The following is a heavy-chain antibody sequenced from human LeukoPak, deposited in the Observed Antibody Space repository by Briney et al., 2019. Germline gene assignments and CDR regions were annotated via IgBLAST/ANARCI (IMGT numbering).Heavy chain of an antibody. CDR1: GGSISSYY. CDR3: ARGFYCSSTSCYYYYGMDV. CDR2: IYTSGST. V-gene: IGHV4-4*07. Sequence: SETLSLTCTVSGGSISSYYWSWIRQPAGKGLEWIGRIYTSGSTNYNPSLKSRVTMSVDTSKNQFSLKLSSVTAADTAVYYCARGFYCSSTSCYYYYGMDVWGQGTTVTVSS. J-gene: IGHJ6*02. D-gene: IGHD2-2*01.